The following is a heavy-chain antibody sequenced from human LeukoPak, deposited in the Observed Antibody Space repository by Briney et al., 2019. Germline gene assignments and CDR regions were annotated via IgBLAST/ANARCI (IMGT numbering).Heavy chain of an antibody. V-gene: IGHV3-23*01. CDR3: AKDREGYSYGFPYFDY. J-gene: IGHJ4*02. D-gene: IGHD5-18*01. CDR2: ISGSGGST. CDR1: GFTFSSYC. Sequence: GGSLRLSCAASGFTFSSYCMSWVRQAPGKGLEWVSAISGSGGSTYYADSVKGRFTISRDNSKNTLYLQMNSLRAEDTAVYYCAKDREGYSYGFPYFDYWGQGTLVTVSS.